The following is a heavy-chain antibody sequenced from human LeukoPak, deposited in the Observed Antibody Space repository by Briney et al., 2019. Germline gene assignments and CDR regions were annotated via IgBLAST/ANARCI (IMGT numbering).Heavy chain of an antibody. J-gene: IGHJ4*02. V-gene: IGHV1-2*02. CDR3: ARADTAIFLDYFDY. D-gene: IGHD5-18*01. Sequence: ASVKVSCKASGYTFTGYYMHWVRQAPGQGLEWMGWINPNSGGTNYAQKFQGRVTMTRDTSISTAYMELSRLRSDDTAVYYCARADTAIFLDYFDYWGQGTLVTVPS. CDR1: GYTFTGYY. CDR2: INPNSGGT.